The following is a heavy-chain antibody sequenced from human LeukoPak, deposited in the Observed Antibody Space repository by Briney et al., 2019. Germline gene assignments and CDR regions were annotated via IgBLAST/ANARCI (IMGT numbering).Heavy chain of an antibody. CDR1: GGSISSSSYY. CDR2: SYYSWST. Sequence: KPSETLSLTCTVSGGSISSSSYYWGWIRQPPGKGLEWIGSSYYSWSTYYNPSLKSRVTISVDTSKNQFSLKLSSVTAADTAVYYCARLQWFGELWRGYYYYGMDVWGQGTTVTVSS. J-gene: IGHJ6*02. D-gene: IGHD3-10*01. CDR3: ARLQWFGELWRGYYYYGMDV. V-gene: IGHV4-39*01.